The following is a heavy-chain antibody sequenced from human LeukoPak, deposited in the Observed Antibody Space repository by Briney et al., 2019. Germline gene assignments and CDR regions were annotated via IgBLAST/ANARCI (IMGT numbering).Heavy chain of an antibody. Sequence: GGSLRLSCAASGFTFSSYAMSWVRRAPGKGLEWVSAISGSGGSTYYADSVKGRFTISRDNSKNTLYLQMNSLRAEDTAVYYCAKSGVRDSSSWYDYWGQGTLVTVSS. CDR3: AKSGVRDSSSWYDY. CDR1: GFTFSSYA. CDR2: ISGSGGST. D-gene: IGHD6-13*01. J-gene: IGHJ4*02. V-gene: IGHV3-23*01.